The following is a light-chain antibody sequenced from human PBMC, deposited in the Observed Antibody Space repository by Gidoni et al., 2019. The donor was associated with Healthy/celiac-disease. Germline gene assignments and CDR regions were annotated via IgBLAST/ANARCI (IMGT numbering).Light chain of an antibody. CDR1: SSNIGHNA. J-gene: IGLJ2*01. CDR2: DDD. CDR3: AAWYDSLNGLV. Sequence: QSVPPHPPSASEAPRPRVTISCSGSSSNIGHNAVNWYQQLPGKAPKLLIYDDDLLPSGVSDRFSGSKSGTSASLAISGLQSEDEADYYCAAWYDSLNGLVFGGGTKLTVL. V-gene: IGLV1-36*01.